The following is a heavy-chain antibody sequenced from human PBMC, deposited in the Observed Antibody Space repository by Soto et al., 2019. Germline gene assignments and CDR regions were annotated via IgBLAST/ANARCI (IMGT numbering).Heavy chain of an antibody. CDR3: ARSYSSSYYFDY. CDR2: IYPGDSDT. V-gene: IGHV5-51*01. D-gene: IGHD6-6*01. Sequence: GESLKISCKGSGYSVTIYRIAWVRQMPGKGLEWMGMIYPGDSDTRYSPSFQGQVTISADKSITTAYLQWSSLSASDTAMYYCARSYSSSYYFDYWGQGALVTVSS. CDR1: GYSVTIYR. J-gene: IGHJ4*02.